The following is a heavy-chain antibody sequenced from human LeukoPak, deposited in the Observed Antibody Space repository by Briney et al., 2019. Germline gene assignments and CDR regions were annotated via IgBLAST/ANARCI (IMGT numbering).Heavy chain of an antibody. D-gene: IGHD3-9*01. CDR1: GFTFSDYN. V-gene: IGHV3-11*01. Sequence: GGFLRLSCAASGFTFSDYNMNWVRQAPGKGLEWVSYITNGGSTIHYADSVKGRFTISRDNAKNSLYLQMNSLRAEDPAVYYCARSIGLTGGGVDVWGQGTTVTVSS. J-gene: IGHJ6*02. CDR2: ITNGGSTI. CDR3: ARSIGLTGGGVDV.